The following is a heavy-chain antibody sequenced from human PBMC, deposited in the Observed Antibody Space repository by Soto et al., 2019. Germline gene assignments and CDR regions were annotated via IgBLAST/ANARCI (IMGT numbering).Heavy chain of an antibody. CDR3: ARGDSTDCSNVVCSFFHHHVMDV. J-gene: IGHJ6*02. D-gene: IGHD2-8*01. Sequence: ASVKVSCKASGYSFTDYHIHWVRQAPGQGLEWLGRINPKSGGTSTAQKFQGWVTMTTDTSISTASMELTRLTSDDTAIYYCARGDSTDCSNVVCSFFHHHVMDVRGQGTTVTVSS. CDR2: INPKSGGT. V-gene: IGHV1-2*04. CDR1: GYSFTDYH.